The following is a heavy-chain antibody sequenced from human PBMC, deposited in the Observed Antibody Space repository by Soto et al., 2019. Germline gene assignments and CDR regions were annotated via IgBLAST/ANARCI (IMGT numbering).Heavy chain of an antibody. CDR3: AKDNHPYDYGDYVVNY. D-gene: IGHD4-17*01. Sequence: GGSLRLSCAASGFTFSDYYMSWIRQAPGKGLEWVSYISSSGSTIYYADSVKGRFTISRDNSKNTLYLQMNSLRAEDTAVYYCAKDNHPYDYGDYVVNYWGQGTLVTVSS. CDR2: ISSSGSTI. CDR1: GFTFSDYY. J-gene: IGHJ4*02. V-gene: IGHV3-11*01.